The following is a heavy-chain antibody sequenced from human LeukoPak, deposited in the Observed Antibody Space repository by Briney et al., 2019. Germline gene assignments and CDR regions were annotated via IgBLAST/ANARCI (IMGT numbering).Heavy chain of an antibody. CDR1: GFRFDDYG. Sequence: GGSLRLSCAASGFRFDDYGMTWVRQAPGKGLEWVSGINWNGISTGYADSVKGRFTISRDNAKNSLYLQMNSLRAEDTALYYCARDRTTYYYDSRGYSWDAFDIWGQGTTVTVSS. V-gene: IGHV3-20*04. CDR2: INWNGIST. D-gene: IGHD3-22*01. CDR3: ARDRTTYYYDSRGYSWDAFDI. J-gene: IGHJ3*02.